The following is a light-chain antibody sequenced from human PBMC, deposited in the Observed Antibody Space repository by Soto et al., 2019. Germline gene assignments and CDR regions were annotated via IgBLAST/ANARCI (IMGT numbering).Light chain of an antibody. Sequence: QSVLTQPPSASGTPGQGVTISCSGSSSNIENYYVSWYQQLPGTAPKLLIYDNNKRPSGIPDRFSGSKSGTSATLDITGLQTGDEADYYCGTYDSSLRDGVFGTGTKVTVL. CDR3: GTYDSSLRDGV. V-gene: IGLV1-51*01. J-gene: IGLJ1*01. CDR1: SSNIENYY. CDR2: DNN.